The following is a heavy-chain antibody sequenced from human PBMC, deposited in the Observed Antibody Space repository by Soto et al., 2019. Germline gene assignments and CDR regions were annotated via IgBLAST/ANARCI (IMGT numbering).Heavy chain of an antibody. CDR1: GFSVSAGGVG. J-gene: IGHJ6*02. D-gene: IGHD3-10*01. Sequence: QITLKESGPTLVKPTQTLTLTCTCSGFSVSAGGVGVGWIRQPPGKALEWLALIYWDGDERYSPSLKSRLTITKDSSKNQVVLTMANMDPVDTATYYCAHAKSQKRSGSGNYYNYYGMDVWGQGTTVTVSS. V-gene: IGHV2-5*02. CDR3: AHAKSQKRSGSGNYYNYYGMDV. CDR2: IYWDGDE.